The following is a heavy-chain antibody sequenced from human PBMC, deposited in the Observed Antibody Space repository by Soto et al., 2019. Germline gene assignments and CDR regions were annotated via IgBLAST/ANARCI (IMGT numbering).Heavy chain of an antibody. Sequence: GESLKISCQGSGYSSTNYWITWVRQMPGRGLEWMGRIDPSGSYTEYSPSFQGQVTISADKSISTAYLHWSSLKASDTAIYYCARQSALNKWFGPWGQGTLVTVSS. CDR3: ARQSALNKWFGP. CDR2: IDPSGSYT. CDR1: GYSSTNYW. J-gene: IGHJ5*02. V-gene: IGHV5-10-1*01.